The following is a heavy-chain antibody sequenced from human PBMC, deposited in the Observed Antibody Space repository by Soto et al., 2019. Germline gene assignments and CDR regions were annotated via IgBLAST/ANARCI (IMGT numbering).Heavy chain of an antibody. D-gene: IGHD1-7*01. CDR3: GRGRSGELVVFY. Sequence: QVQLVQSGAEVKKPGASVKVSCKASGYIFTGYYIHWVRQAPGQGLEWVGEISPKSGGTRYAQKFQGRVTMTKDTSITTVYMELSNLSPDDTAVYYCGRGRSGELVVFYWGQGTLVTVHS. CDR2: ISPKSGGT. V-gene: IGHV1-2*02. J-gene: IGHJ4*02. CDR1: GYIFTGYY.